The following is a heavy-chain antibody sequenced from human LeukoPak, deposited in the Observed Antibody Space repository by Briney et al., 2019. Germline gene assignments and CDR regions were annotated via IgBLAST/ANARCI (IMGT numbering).Heavy chain of an antibody. D-gene: IGHD6-19*01. J-gene: IGHJ4*02. V-gene: IGHV3-48*01. CDR3: ATERQGSSGWYYFDY. CDR1: GFAFSTFI. Sequence: GGSPRLSCAASGFAFSTFIMNWVRQAPGKGLEWVSYISNSGRSINYADSVKGRFTISRDNAKNSLYLQMNSLRAEDTAVYYCATERQGSSGWYYFDYWGQGTLVTVSS. CDR2: ISNSGRSI.